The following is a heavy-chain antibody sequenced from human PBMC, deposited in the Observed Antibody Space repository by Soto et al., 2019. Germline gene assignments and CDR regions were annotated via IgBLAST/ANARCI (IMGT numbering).Heavy chain of an antibody. Sequence: EVQLVESGGGLVQPGGSLRLSCAASGFTFSSYSMNWVRQAPGKGLEWVSYISSSSSTIYYADSVKGRFTISRDNAKNSLYLQMNSLRAEDTAVYYCARVSSRLRLVPWGQGTLVTVSS. V-gene: IGHV3-48*01. CDR3: ARVSSRLRLVP. D-gene: IGHD4-17*01. CDR1: GFTFSSYS. J-gene: IGHJ5*02. CDR2: ISSSSSTI.